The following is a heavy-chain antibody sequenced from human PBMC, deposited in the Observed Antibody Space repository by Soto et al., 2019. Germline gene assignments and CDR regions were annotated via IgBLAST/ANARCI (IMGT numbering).Heavy chain of an antibody. CDR1: GFTFSRYW. CDR3: ASNYAYAEGYYWYGIDV. CDR2: ISSYGSDT. D-gene: IGHD3-16*01. Sequence: GGSLRLSCAASGFTFSRYWMHWVRQAPGKGLVWVSRISSYGSDTHYADSVKGRFTISRDNAKNTVYLQMNSLRAEDTAVYYCASNYAYAEGYYWYGIDVWGQGTTVTVSS. V-gene: IGHV3-74*01. J-gene: IGHJ6*02.